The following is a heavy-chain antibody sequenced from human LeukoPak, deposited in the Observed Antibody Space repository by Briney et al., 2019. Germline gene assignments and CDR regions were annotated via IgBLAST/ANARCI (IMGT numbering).Heavy chain of an antibody. Sequence: GGSLRLSCAASGFIVSTNYMSWVRRAPGKGLEWVSYISTSGSTIYYADSVKGRFTMSRDNAKNSLYLQMNSLSAEDTAVYYCARYSSSWYATDYWGQGTLVTVSS. CDR1: GFIVSTNY. CDR2: ISTSGSTI. CDR3: ARYSSSWYATDY. J-gene: IGHJ4*02. V-gene: IGHV3-11*04. D-gene: IGHD6-13*01.